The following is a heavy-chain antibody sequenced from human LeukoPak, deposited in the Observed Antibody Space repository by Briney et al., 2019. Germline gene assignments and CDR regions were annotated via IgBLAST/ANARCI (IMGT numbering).Heavy chain of an antibody. CDR1: GGSISSYY. CDR2: LYYSGNM. J-gene: IGHJ5*02. Sequence: SETLSLTCTVSGGSISSYYWSWIRQPPRKGLEWIGCLYYSGNMDYNPSLKSRVTISVDTSKNQFSLRLISVTAADTAVYYCARHRGYCSSTSCSYNWFDPWGQGTLVTVSS. CDR3: ARHRGYCSSTSCSYNWFDP. D-gene: IGHD2-2*03. V-gene: IGHV4-59*08.